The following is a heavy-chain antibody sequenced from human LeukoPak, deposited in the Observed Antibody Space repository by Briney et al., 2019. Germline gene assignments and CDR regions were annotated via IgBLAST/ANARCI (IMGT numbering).Heavy chain of an antibody. CDR2: INSDGSTT. Sequence: PGRSLRLSCAASGFTFSSYWMHWVRQTPGKGLVWVSRINSDGSTTTYADSVKGRFTISRDNAKNTLYLQMNSLRDEDTAVYCCTRGGVDYWGQGTLVTVSS. CDR1: GFTFSSYW. V-gene: IGHV3-74*01. J-gene: IGHJ4*02. CDR3: TRGGVDY. D-gene: IGHD3-10*01.